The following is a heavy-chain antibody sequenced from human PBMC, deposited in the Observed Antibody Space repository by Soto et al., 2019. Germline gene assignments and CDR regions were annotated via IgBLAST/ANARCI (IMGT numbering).Heavy chain of an antibody. J-gene: IGHJ6*02. Sequence: QVQLQESGPGLVKPSETLSLTCTVSGGSVSSGGYFWSWIRQPPGKGLEWLGDLYYRGTTNYNPSLKSRVTLSLDTSKNQFSLKLSAVTAADTAVYYCARDRAGTTAYYYGMDVWGRGTTVTVSS. CDR3: ARDRAGTTAYYYGMDV. D-gene: IGHD1-7*01. CDR1: GGSVSSGGYF. CDR2: LYYRGTT. V-gene: IGHV4-61*08.